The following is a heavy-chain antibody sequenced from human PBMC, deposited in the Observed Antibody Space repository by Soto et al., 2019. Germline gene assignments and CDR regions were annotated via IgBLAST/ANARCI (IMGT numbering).Heavy chain of an antibody. J-gene: IGHJ4*02. V-gene: IGHV4-59*02. Sequence: PSETLSLTCTVSGGSVSGYYWMWIRPPPGKGLEWIGYIYYNANTNDNPSLRSRVTISLDTSKNQFSLKLSSVAAADTAVYYCTRNVDTARDYYFDYWGQGTLVTVSS. D-gene: IGHD5-18*01. CDR1: GGSVSGYY. CDR3: TRNVDTARDYYFDY. CDR2: IYYNANT.